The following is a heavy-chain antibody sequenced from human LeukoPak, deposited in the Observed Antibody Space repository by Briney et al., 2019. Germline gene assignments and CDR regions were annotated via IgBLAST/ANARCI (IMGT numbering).Heavy chain of an antibody. J-gene: IGHJ4*02. CDR2: IGTSSSTI. Sequence: GGSLRLSCAASGFSFPSHSFHWVRQSPGKGLEGVAYIGTSSSTIYQAKSVKGRFSISRDNAKYSLFLQMDSLRVEDTAVYYCARDRGTFGVVDSWGQGTLVAVSS. CDR1: GFSFPSHS. D-gene: IGHD3-3*01. CDR3: ARDRGTFGVVDS. V-gene: IGHV3-48*04.